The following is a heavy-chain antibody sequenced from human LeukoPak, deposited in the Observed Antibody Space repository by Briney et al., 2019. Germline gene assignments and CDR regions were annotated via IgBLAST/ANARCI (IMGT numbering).Heavy chain of an antibody. CDR2: ISYDVNRA. CDR3: ATPIVGARVDY. V-gene: IGHV3-30-3*01. CDR1: RFTFSTYT. D-gene: IGHD1-26*01. Sequence: GGSLRLSCTASRFTFSTYTMHWVRHAPGKGLEWVAVISYDVNRALYADSVKGRFTISRDNSKNTLYLQMNSLRAEDTAVHYRATPIVGARVDYWGQGTLVTVSS. J-gene: IGHJ4*02.